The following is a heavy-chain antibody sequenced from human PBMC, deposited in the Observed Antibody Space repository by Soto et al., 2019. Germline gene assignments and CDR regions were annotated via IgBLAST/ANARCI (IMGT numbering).Heavy chain of an antibody. CDR1: GGTFSSYS. V-gene: IGHV1-69*13. J-gene: IGHJ4*02. CDR2: IIPIFGTA. Sequence: SVKVSCKASGGTFSSYSISWVRQAPGQGLEWMGGIIPIFGTANYAQKFQGRVTITADESTSTAYMELSSLRSEDTAVYYCARETSPRSYYDSSGYYFDYWGQGTLVTVSS. D-gene: IGHD3-22*01. CDR3: ARETSPRSYYDSSGYYFDY.